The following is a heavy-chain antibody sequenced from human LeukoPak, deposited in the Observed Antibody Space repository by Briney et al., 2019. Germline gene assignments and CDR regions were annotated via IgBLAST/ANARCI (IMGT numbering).Heavy chain of an antibody. J-gene: IGHJ4*02. CDR1: GFTLSSYA. V-gene: IGHV3-23*01. CDR3: AKDVGTYYYDSSGYYFWDY. D-gene: IGHD3-22*01. Sequence: PGGSLRLSCAASGFTLSSYAMSWVRQAPGKGLEWVSAISGSGGSTYYADSVKGRFTISRDNSKNTLYLQMNSLRAEDTAVYYCAKDVGTYYYDSSGYYFWDYWGQGTLVTVSS. CDR2: ISGSGGST.